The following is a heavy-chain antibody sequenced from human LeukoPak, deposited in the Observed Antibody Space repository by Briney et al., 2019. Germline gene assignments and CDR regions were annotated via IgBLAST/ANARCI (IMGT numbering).Heavy chain of an antibody. D-gene: IGHD1-26*01. Sequence: GGSLRLSCAASGFTFSDYYMSWIRQDPGKGLEWVSYISSSGSTIYYADSVKGRFTISRDNAKNSLYLQMNSLRAEDTAVYYCARDLYSGSYYDYWGQGTLVTVSS. V-gene: IGHV3-11*01. CDR1: GFTFSDYY. J-gene: IGHJ4*02. CDR2: ISSSGSTI. CDR3: ARDLYSGSYYDY.